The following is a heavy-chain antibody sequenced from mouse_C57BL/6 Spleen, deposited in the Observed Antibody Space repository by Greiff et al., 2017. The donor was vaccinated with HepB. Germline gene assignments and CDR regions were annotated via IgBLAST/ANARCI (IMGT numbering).Heavy chain of an antibody. Sequence: QVQLKESGPELVKPGASVKISCKASGYAFSSSWMNWVKQRPGKGLEWIGRIYPGDGDTNYNGKFKGKATLTADKSSSTAYMQLSSLTSEDSAVYFCARSYSNYEAWFAYWGQGTLVTVSA. CDR1: GYAFSSSW. CDR2: IYPGDGDT. CDR3: ARSYSNYEAWFAY. J-gene: IGHJ3*01. V-gene: IGHV1-82*01. D-gene: IGHD2-5*01.